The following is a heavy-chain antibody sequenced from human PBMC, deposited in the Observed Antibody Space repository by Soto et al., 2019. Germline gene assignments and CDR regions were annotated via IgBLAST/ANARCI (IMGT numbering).Heavy chain of an antibody. D-gene: IGHD5-12*01. CDR2: ISGSGGST. CDR1: GFTFSSYA. V-gene: IGHV3-23*01. J-gene: IGHJ4*02. CDR3: AKDSHVEMATMTGGYYFDY. Sequence: GGSLRLSCAASGFTFSSYAMSWVRQAPGKGLEWVSAISGSGGSTYYADSVKGRFTISRDNSKNTPYLQMNSLRAEDTAVYYCAKDSHVEMATMTGGYYFDYWGQGTLVTVSS.